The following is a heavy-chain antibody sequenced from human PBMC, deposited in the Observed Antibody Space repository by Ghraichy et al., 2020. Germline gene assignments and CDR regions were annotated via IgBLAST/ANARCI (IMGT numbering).Heavy chain of an antibody. CDR3: VQGLAVTSANAYGMDV. V-gene: IGHV3-64D*06. Sequence: GGSLRLSCSVSGFTFSSHGMHWVRQAPGKGLEYVSVISSHGDTTYYADSVKGRFTISRDNSKNTLYLQMRSLRAEDTAVYYCVQGLAVTSANAYGMDVWGQGTTVTVSS. CDR1: GFTFSSHG. CDR2: ISSHGDTT. D-gene: IGHD6-19*01. J-gene: IGHJ6*02.